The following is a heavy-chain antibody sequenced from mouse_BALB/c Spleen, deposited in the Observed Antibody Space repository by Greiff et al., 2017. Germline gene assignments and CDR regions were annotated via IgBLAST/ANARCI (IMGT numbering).Heavy chain of an antibody. D-gene: IGHD2-14*01. CDR3: ARSLYRYGGYAMDY. Sequence: DVMLVESGGGLVQPGGSRKLSCAASGFTFSSFGMHWVRQAPEKGLEWVAYISSGSSTIYYADTVKGRFTISRDNPKNTLFLQMTSLRSEDTAMYYCARSLYRYGGYAMDYWGQGTSVTVSS. V-gene: IGHV5-17*02. J-gene: IGHJ4*01. CDR2: ISSGSSTI. CDR1: GFTFSSFG.